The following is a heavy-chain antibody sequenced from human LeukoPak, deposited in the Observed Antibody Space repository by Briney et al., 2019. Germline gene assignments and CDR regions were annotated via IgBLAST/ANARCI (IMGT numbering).Heavy chain of an antibody. CDR1: GFTFSSYA. Sequence: TGGSLRLSCAASGFTFSSYAMHWVRQAPGKGLEWVSLISGSAGRTYYADSVKGRFTISRDNSKNTLYLQMSSLRAEDTAVYYCAKEPRHCGGDCFSLLDSWGQGTLVTVSS. V-gene: IGHV3-23*01. J-gene: IGHJ4*02. CDR3: AKEPRHCGGDCFSLLDS. D-gene: IGHD2-21*02. CDR2: ISGSAGRT.